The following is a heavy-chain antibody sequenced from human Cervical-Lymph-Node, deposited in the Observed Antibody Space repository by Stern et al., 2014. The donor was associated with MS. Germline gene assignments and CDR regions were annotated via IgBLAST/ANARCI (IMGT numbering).Heavy chain of an antibody. Sequence: EVQLVESGGGLVQPGESLRLSCAVSGFTFSNYWMTWVRQAPGKGLEWVASIKTDRSEQSYADSVKGRFTISRDNAKNSLYLQLNSLRAEDTAVYYCAKAFRELGTWGQGTLVTVSS. V-gene: IGHV3-7*01. D-gene: IGHD1-7*01. CDR1: GFTFSNYW. J-gene: IGHJ5*02. CDR2: IKTDRSEQ. CDR3: AKAFRELGT.